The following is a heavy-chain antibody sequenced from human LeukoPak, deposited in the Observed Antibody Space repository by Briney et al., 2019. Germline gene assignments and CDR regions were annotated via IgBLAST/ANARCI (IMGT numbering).Heavy chain of an antibody. V-gene: IGHV1-24*01. CDR2: FDPEDGET. CDR1: GYTLTELS. CDR3: ATADVNYYYMDV. Sequence: GASVEVSCKVSGYTLTELSMHWVRQAPGKGLEWMGGFDPEDGETIYAQKFQGRVTMTEDTSTDTAYMELSSLRSEDTAVYYCATADVNYYYMDVWGKGTTVTVSS. J-gene: IGHJ6*03.